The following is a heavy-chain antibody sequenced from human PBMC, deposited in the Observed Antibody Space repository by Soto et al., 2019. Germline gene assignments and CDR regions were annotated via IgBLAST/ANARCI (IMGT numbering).Heavy chain of an antibody. J-gene: IGHJ4*02. Sequence: SETLSLTCAVSSGSIRGDNLWSWVRQPPGKGLEWIGQTHHSGKANYNPSLQSRVTISVDKSKNQFSLKLNSVTAADTAVYYCARHTAYYFDYWGQGAQVTVSS. CDR1: SGSIRGDNL. V-gene: IGHV4-4*02. CDR2: THHSGKA. D-gene: IGHD4-17*01. CDR3: ARHTAYYFDY.